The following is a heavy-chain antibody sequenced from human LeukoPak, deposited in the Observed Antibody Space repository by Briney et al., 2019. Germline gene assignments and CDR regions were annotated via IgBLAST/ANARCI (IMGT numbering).Heavy chain of an antibody. CDR1: GYTFTSYG. Sequence: ASVKVSCKASGYTFTSYGISWVRQAPGQGLEWMGWISTYNGYANYAQKLQGRVTMTTETSTSTAYMELRSLRSDDPAVYYCARNSSDWYGYMDVWGKGTTVTVSS. CDR2: ISTYNGYA. D-gene: IGHD6-19*01. J-gene: IGHJ6*04. V-gene: IGHV1-18*01. CDR3: ARNSSDWYGYMDV.